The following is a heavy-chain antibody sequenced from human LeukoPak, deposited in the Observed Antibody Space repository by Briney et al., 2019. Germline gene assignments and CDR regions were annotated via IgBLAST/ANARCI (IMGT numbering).Heavy chain of an antibody. J-gene: IGHJ4*02. V-gene: IGHV3-23*01. CDR1: GFTFSSYA. D-gene: IGHD2-2*01. Sequence: GSLRLSCAASGFTFSSYAMSWVRQAPGKGLEWVSTISGSGGSTYYADSVKGRFTISRDNSKNTLYLQMNSLRAEDTAVYYCANGGIVVVPVASDYWGQGTLVTVSS. CDR2: ISGSGGST. CDR3: ANGGIVVVPVASDY.